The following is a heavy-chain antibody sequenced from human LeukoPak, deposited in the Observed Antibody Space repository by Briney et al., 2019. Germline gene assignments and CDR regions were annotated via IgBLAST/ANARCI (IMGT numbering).Heavy chain of an antibody. Sequence: PSATLSLTCAVYGGSFSGYYWSWIRQPPGKGLEWIGHIYYSGSTNYNPSLKSRVTISVDTSKNQFSLKLSSVTAADTAVYYCARDRTGPLSYYYGIDPWGQGTLVTVSS. CDR2: IYYSGST. D-gene: IGHD3-10*01. V-gene: IGHV4-59*01. CDR1: GGSFSGYY. CDR3: ARDRTGPLSYYYGIDP. J-gene: IGHJ5*02.